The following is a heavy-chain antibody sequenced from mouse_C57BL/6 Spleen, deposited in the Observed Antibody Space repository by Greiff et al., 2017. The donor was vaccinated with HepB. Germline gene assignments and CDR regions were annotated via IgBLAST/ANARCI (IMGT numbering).Heavy chain of an antibody. J-gene: IGHJ1*03. V-gene: IGHV1-74*01. Sequence: QVQLQQPGAELVKPGASVKVSCKASGYTFTSYWMHWVKQRPGQGLEWIGRIHPSDSDTNYNQKFKGKATLTVDKSSSTAYMQLSSLTSEDSAVYYCAAIYYYGSSPWYFDVWGTGTTVTVSS. CDR2: IHPSDSDT. CDR1: GYTFTSYW. CDR3: AAIYYYGSSPWYFDV. D-gene: IGHD1-1*01.